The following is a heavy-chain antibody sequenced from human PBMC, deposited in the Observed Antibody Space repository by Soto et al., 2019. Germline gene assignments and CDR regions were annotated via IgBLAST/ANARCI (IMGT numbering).Heavy chain of an antibody. CDR1: GGSFSDHF. J-gene: IGHJ4*02. D-gene: IGHD2-8*02. Sequence: QVQLQQWGAGLLKPSETLSLTCSVSGGSFSDHFWTWIRLPPGTGLQWIGEIKHGGSTNYNPSLTSRFTISPDTSKNQFSLNLISVTAADTAVYYCARGPRIMYYGTGGYYFFDYWGQGTLVTVSS. CDR2: IKHGGST. V-gene: IGHV4-34*01. CDR3: ARGPRIMYYGTGGYYFFDY.